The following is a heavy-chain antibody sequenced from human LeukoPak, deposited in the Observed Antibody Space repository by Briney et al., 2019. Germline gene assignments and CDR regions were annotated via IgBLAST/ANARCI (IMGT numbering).Heavy chain of an antibody. D-gene: IGHD3-10*01. CDR1: GGSISSSSYY. J-gene: IGHJ4*02. CDR2: TYYSGST. Sequence: PSETLSLTCTVSGGSISSSSYYWGWIRQPPGKGLKWIGYTYYSGSTSYNPSLKSRVTISVDTSKNQFSLKLSSVTAADTAVYYCVRIGSGHMVRGTVDSWGQGTLVTVSS. V-gene: IGHV4-61*05. CDR3: VRIGSGHMVRGTVDS.